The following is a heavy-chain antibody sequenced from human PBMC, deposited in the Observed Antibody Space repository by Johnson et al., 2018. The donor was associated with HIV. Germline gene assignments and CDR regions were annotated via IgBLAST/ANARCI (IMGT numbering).Heavy chain of an antibody. CDR2: IKQDGSEK. CDR1: GFTFSSYA. J-gene: IGHJ3*02. Sequence: VQLVESGGGVVQPGRSLRLSCAASGFTFSSYAMHWVRQAPGKGLEWVANIKQDGSEKYYVDSVKGRFTISRDNAKNSLYLQMNSLRAEDTALYYCAKDNKGFGELLDAFDIWGQGTMVTVSS. CDR3: AKDNKGFGELLDAFDI. V-gene: IGHV3-7*03. D-gene: IGHD3-10*01.